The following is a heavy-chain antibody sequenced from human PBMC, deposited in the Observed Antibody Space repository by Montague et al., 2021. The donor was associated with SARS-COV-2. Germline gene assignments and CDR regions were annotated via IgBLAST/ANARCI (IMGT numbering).Heavy chain of an antibody. CDR3: ARGVSYYDFWSGYDYGMDV. Sequence: SETLSLTCTASGGSISSYYWSWIRQPPGKGLEWIGYIYYSGSTNYNPSLKSRVTISVDTSKNQFSLKLSSVTAADTAVYYCARGVSYYDFWSGYDYGMDVWGQGTTVTVSS. V-gene: IGHV4-59*01. CDR1: GGSISSYY. J-gene: IGHJ6*02. D-gene: IGHD3-3*01. CDR2: IYYSGST.